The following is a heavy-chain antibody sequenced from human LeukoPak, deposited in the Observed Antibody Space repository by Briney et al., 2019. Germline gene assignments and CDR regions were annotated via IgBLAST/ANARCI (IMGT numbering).Heavy chain of an antibody. V-gene: IGHV1-69*13. D-gene: IGHD2-2*01. CDR2: IIPIFGTA. J-gene: IGHJ4*02. Sequence: SVKVSCKASGGTFSSYAISWVRQAPGQGLEWMGRIIPIFGTANYAQKFQGRVTITADESTSTAYMELSSLRSEDTAVYYCASREDCSSTSCYGGGDYWGQGTLVTVSS. CDR1: GGTFSSYA. CDR3: ASREDCSSTSCYGGGDY.